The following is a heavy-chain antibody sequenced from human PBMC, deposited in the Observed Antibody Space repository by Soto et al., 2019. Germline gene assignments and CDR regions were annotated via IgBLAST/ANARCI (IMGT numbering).Heavy chain of an antibody. CDR1: GFSLSTAGVG. V-gene: IGHV2-5*01. D-gene: IGHD6-13*01. CDR3: AHRREAARAIYMDV. CDR2: MYWNGDI. Sequence: QITLKESGPTLVQPTQTLTLTCTFSGFSLSTAGVGVGWIRQPPGKALEWLALMYWNGDIRYSPSLRSRLSVTRDTSKNQVVLTMTNMDPVDTATYYCAHRREAARAIYMDVRGKGTTVTVSS. J-gene: IGHJ6*03.